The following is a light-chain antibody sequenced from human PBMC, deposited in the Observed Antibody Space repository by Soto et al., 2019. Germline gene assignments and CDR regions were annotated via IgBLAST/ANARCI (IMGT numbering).Light chain of an antibody. CDR1: QGISTA. J-gene: IGKJ1*01. Sequence: AIQLTQSPSSLSASVGDRVTITCRASQGISTALAWYQQKPGQTPTRLLYDASSLEGGVPTRFSGRGSGTDFALSIPNLQPEDFGTYSCQQFIHYPRTFGQGTKV. V-gene: IGKV1D-13*01. CDR2: DAS. CDR3: QQFIHYPRT.